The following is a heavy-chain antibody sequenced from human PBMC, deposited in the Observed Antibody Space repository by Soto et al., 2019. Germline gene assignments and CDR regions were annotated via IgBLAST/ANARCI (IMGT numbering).Heavy chain of an antibody. CDR2: IYYSGST. CDR3: AREDSSGYKVFDY. V-gene: IGHV4-59*01. CDR1: GGTISDFY. J-gene: IGHJ4*02. D-gene: IGHD3-22*01. Sequence: PSEPQSLTNTVSGGTISDFYWSWIRQTPGKGLEWIGYIYYSGSTSYNPSLKSRLTISVDTFKNQFSLRLTSVTAADTAVYYCAREDSSGYKVFDYWGQGTLVTVSS.